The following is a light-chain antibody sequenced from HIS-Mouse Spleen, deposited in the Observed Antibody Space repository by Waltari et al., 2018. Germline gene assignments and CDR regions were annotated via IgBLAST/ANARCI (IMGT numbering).Light chain of an antibody. J-gene: IGKJ2*01. CDR3: QQHGT. CDR1: QSVSSSY. CDR2: GAS. V-gene: IGKV3-20*01. Sequence: EIVLTQSPGTLSLSPGVRATLSCRASQSVSSSYLAWYQQKPGQAPRLLIYGASSRATGIPDRFSGSGSGTDFTLTISRLEPEDFAVYYCQQHGTFGQGTKLEIK.